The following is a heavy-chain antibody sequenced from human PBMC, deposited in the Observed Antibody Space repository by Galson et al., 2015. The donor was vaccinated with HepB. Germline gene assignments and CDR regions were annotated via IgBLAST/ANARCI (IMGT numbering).Heavy chain of an antibody. V-gene: IGHV3-30-3*01. Sequence: SLRLSCAASGFTFSTYAMHWVRQAPGKGLEWVAVISYDGSNTYYADSVKGRFTISRDNSKNTLYLHMNSLRAEDTAVFYCARDLPISESSGYYLPNYFDYWGQGTLVTVSS. D-gene: IGHD3-22*01. CDR2: ISYDGSNT. CDR1: GFTFSTYA. J-gene: IGHJ4*02. CDR3: ARDLPISESSGYYLPNYFDY.